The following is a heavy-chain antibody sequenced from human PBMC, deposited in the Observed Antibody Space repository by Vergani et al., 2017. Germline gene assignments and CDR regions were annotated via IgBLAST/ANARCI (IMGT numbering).Heavy chain of an antibody. CDR3: ARGYCSSTSCYPHRIWFDP. D-gene: IGHD2-2*01. Sequence: QVQLVQSGAEVKKPGASVKVSCKASGYTFTGYYMHWVRQAPGQGLEWMGWINPNSGGTNYAQKFQGRVTMTRDTSISTAYMELSRLRSDDTAVYYCARGYCSSTSCYPHRIWFDPWGQGTLVTVSS. V-gene: IGHV1-2*02. CDR2: INPNSGGT. CDR1: GYTFTGYY. J-gene: IGHJ5*02.